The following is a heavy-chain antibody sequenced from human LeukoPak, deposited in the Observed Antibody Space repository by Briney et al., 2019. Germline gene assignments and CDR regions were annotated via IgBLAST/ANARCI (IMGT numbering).Heavy chain of an antibody. CDR2: ISAYNGNT. V-gene: IGHV1-18*04. Sequence: ASVKVSCKASGYAFTSYGISWVRQAPGQGLEWMGWISAYNGNTNYAQKLQGRVTMTTDTSTSTAYMELRSLRSDDTAVYYCARDTAWLGELLSWFDPWGQGTLVTVSS. J-gene: IGHJ5*02. CDR1: GYAFTSYG. D-gene: IGHD3-10*01. CDR3: ARDTAWLGELLSWFDP.